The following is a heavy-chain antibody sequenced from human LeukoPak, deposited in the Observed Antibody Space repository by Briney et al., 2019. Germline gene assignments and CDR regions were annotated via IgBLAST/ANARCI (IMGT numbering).Heavy chain of an antibody. CDR1: GGSISSSSYY. CDR3: ARDNRALSSSWYDY. CDR2: MYYSGTT. Sequence: SETLSLTCTVSGGSISSSSYYWGWIRQPPGKGLEWIGSMYYSGTTYYNSSLKSRVTISVDTSNNQFSLKLSSVTAADTAVYYCARDNRALSSSWYDYWGQGTLVTVSS. D-gene: IGHD6-13*01. V-gene: IGHV4-39*07. J-gene: IGHJ4*02.